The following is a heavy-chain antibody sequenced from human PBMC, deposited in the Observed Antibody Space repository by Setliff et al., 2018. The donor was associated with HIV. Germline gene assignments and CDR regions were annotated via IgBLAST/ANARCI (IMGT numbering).Heavy chain of an antibody. CDR2: ISGSSAGI. V-gene: IGHV3-23*01. Sequence: HPGGSLRLSCAAPGFTFSSYALSWVRQAPGKGLEWVSAISGSSAGIYYAESVKGRFTISRDNSKNTLYLQMNSLRTEDTALYYCAKDKANVAVAGTLDYWGQGTLVTVSS. CDR1: GFTFSSYA. J-gene: IGHJ4*02. CDR3: AKDKANVAVAGTLDY. D-gene: IGHD6-19*01.